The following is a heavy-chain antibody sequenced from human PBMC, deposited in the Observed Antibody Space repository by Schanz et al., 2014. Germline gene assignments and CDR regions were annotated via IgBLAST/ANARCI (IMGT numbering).Heavy chain of an antibody. J-gene: IGHJ4*02. Sequence: QVQVVQSGGGLVKPGGSLRLSCAASGFTFSAYYMDWVRQAPGKGLEWVSYVSRSTPDIYYADSVKGRFTMSRDNAKNSVFLQMNSLRAEDTAVYYCVRDSFFAFDYWGQGTLVTVSS. CDR1: GFTFSAYY. D-gene: IGHD3-3*01. V-gene: IGHV3-11*06. CDR3: VRDSFFAFDY. CDR2: VSRSTPDI.